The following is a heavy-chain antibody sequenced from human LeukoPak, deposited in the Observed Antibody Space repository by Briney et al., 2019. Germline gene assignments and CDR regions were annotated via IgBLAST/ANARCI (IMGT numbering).Heavy chain of an antibody. CDR1: GFTFSSYW. CDR2: INSDGSST. V-gene: IGHV3-74*01. Sequence: PGGSLRLSCAASGFTFSSYWMHWVRQAPGKGLVWVSRINSDGSSTSYADSVKGRFTISRDNAKNTVYLQMNSLRAEDTAVYYCARELYCYDSYDAFDIWGQGTMVTVSS. D-gene: IGHD3-22*01. CDR3: ARELYCYDSYDAFDI. J-gene: IGHJ3*02.